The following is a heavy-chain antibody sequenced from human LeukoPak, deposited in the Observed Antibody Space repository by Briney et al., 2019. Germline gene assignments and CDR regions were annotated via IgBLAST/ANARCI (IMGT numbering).Heavy chain of an antibody. D-gene: IGHD3-22*01. J-gene: IGHJ3*02. V-gene: IGHV3-21*01. CDR2: ITSTSNYI. Sequence: PGGSLRLSCAASGFTFSSYSMNWVRQAPGKGLEWVSAITSTSNYIYYADSVKGRFTISRDNAKNSLYLQMNSLRAEDTAVYYCARDDNYYDSSVWDDAFDIWGQGTMVTVSS. CDR1: GFTFSSYS. CDR3: ARDDNYYDSSVWDDAFDI.